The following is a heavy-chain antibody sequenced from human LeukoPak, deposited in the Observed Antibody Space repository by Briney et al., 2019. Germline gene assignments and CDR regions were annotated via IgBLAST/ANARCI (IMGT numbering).Heavy chain of an antibody. Sequence: PGGSLRLSCAASGFTFSSYSMNWVRQAPGKGLEWVSSISSSSSTIYYADSVKGRFTISRDNAKNSLYLQMNSLRAEDTAVYYCARASFNSGLTSWGQGTLVTVSS. CDR1: GFTFSSYS. J-gene: IGHJ4*02. CDR2: ISSSSSTI. D-gene: IGHD3-9*01. CDR3: ARASFNSGLTS. V-gene: IGHV3-48*04.